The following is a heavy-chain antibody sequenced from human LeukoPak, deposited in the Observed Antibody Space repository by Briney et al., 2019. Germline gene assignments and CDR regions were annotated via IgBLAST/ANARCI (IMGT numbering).Heavy chain of an antibody. Sequence: PGGSLRLSCAASGFTFSNYSMNWVRQAPGKGLECISFISSSSSTIYYADSVKGRFTISRDNAKSSLFLQMSSLRAEDTAVYYCARENYADLFDYWGQGTLVTVSS. CDR2: ISSSSSTI. CDR1: GFTFSNYS. V-gene: IGHV3-48*01. CDR3: ARENYADLFDY. D-gene: IGHD4-17*01. J-gene: IGHJ4*02.